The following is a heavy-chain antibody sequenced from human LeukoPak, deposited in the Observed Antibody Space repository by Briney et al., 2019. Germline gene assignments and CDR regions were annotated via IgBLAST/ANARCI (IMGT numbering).Heavy chain of an antibody. CDR1: GFTFSSYS. CDR2: ISSDSSYM. Sequence: GGSLRLSCAASGFTFSSYSMNWVRQAPGKGLEWVSSISSDSSYMYSADSVKGRFTISRDNAKNSLYLQMNSLRAEDTAIYYCIVIPPAMGPNWGQGTLVTVSS. CDR3: IVIPPAMGPN. V-gene: IGHV3-21*06. D-gene: IGHD3-16*02. J-gene: IGHJ4*02.